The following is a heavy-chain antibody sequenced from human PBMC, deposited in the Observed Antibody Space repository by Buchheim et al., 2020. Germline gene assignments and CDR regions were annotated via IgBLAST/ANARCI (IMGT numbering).Heavy chain of an antibody. D-gene: IGHD6-19*01. CDR3: ARGSGIAVAGTWVFWY. J-gene: IGHJ4*02. CDR1: GFTFSSYS. CDR2: ISSSSSTI. V-gene: IGHV3-48*01. Sequence: EVQLVESGGGLVQPGGSLRLSCAASGFTFSSYSMNWVRQAPGKGLEWVSYISSSSSTIYYADSVKGRFTISRDNAKNSLYMQMNSLRAEDTAVYYCARGSGIAVAGTWVFWYWGQGTL.